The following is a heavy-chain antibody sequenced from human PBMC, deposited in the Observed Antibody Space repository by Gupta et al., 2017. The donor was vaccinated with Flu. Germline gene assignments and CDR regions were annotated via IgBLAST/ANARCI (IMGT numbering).Heavy chain of an antibody. CDR3: ARENRQADTAMVTFLYFDL. V-gene: IGHV1-69*06. CDR1: GGTFSSYA. J-gene: IGHJ2*01. Sequence: QVQLVQSGAEVKKPGSSVKVSCKASGGTFSSYAISWVRQAPGQGLEWMGGIIPIFGTANYAQKFQGRVTITADKSTSTAYMELSSLRSEDTAVYYCARENRQADTAMVTFLYFDLWGRGTLVTVSS. D-gene: IGHD5-18*01. CDR2: IIPIFGTA.